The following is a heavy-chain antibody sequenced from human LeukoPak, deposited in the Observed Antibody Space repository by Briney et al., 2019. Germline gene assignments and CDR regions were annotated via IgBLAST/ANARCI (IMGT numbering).Heavy chain of an antibody. CDR2: MSAYNGNT. CDR1: GSTFTGNY. Sequence: ASVKVSCKASGSTFTGNYMHWVRQPPGQGLGGMGWMSAYNGNTTYSKTLHGRVTMTTDTTTSTPYTERRSPRSAATTVFYCARGITYYNDSSGYYYGDAFNIWGQGTTVTVSS. J-gene: IGHJ3*02. CDR3: ARGITYYNDSSGYYYGDAFNI. V-gene: IGHV1-18*04. D-gene: IGHD3-22*01.